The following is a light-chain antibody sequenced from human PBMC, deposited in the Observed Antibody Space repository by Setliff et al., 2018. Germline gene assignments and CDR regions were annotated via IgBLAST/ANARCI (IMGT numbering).Light chain of an antibody. Sequence: QSALAQPASVSGSPGQSITTACSGTSSDVGSYDLVSWYQQHPGKAPKLIIYAVSDRPSGVSNRFSGSKSGNTATLTISGLQTEDEADYYCNAYTSGSTYVFGTGTKGTVL. V-gene: IGLV2-14*03. J-gene: IGLJ1*01. CDR2: AVS. CDR1: SSDVGSYDL. CDR3: NAYTSGSTYV.